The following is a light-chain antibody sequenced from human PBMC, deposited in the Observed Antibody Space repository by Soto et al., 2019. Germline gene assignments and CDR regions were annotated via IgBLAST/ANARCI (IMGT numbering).Light chain of an antibody. CDR3: QQYDNWSLT. CDR2: GAS. Sequence: EIVMTQSPATLSVSAGERASLSCRASQSISTNLAWYQQKPGQAPRLLIYGASTRAAGIPARFSGSGSGTDYSLTISSPQTEDFEVYYCQQYDNWSLTFGPGTKVDIE. V-gene: IGKV3-15*01. J-gene: IGKJ3*01. CDR1: QSISTN.